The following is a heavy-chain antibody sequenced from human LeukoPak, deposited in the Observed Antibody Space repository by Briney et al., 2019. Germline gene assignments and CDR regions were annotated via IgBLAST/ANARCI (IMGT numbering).Heavy chain of an antibody. Sequence: SETLSLTCTVSGGSISSYYWSWIRQPPGKGLEWIGYIYYSGSTNYNPSLKSRVTISVDTSKNQFSLKLSSVTAADTAVYYCARVSPPTNDYSWFDPWGQGTLVTVSS. V-gene: IGHV4-59*12. CDR2: IYYSGST. CDR1: GGSISSYY. CDR3: ARVSPPTNDYSWFDP. D-gene: IGHD1-1*01. J-gene: IGHJ5*02.